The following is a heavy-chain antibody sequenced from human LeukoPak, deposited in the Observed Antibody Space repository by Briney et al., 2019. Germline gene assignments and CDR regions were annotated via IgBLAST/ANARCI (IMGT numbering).Heavy chain of an antibody. CDR1: GYSISSSNW. Sequence: SETLSLTCAVSGYSISSSNWWGWIRQPPGKGLEWIGYIYYSGSIYYNPSLKSRVTMSVDTSKNQFSLKLNSVTAVDTAVYYCATNTASSSWYVDYWGQGTLVTVSS. V-gene: IGHV4-28*05. CDR3: ATNTASSSWYVDY. CDR2: IYYSGSI. J-gene: IGHJ4*02. D-gene: IGHD6-13*01.